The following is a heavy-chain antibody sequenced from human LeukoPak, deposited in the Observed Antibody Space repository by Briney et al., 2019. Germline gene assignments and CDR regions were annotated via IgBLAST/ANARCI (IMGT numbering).Heavy chain of an antibody. V-gene: IGHV4-59*01. J-gene: IGHJ3*02. CDR2: IYYSGST. CDR3: AREPAYYYDSSGYWVAFDI. CDR1: GDSISSYY. Sequence: SETLSLTCTVSGDSISSYYWSWIRQPPGKGLEWIGYIYYSGSTNYNPSLKSRVTISVDTSKNQFSLKLSSVTAADTAVYYCAREPAYYYDSSGYWVAFDIWGQGTMVTVSS. D-gene: IGHD3-22*01.